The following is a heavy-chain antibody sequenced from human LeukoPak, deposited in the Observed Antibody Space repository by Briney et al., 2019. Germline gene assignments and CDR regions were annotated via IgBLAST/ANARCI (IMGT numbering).Heavy chain of an antibody. V-gene: IGHV3-48*04. J-gene: IGHJ4*02. CDR2: ISVSSNTI. D-gene: IGHD2-2*01. Sequence: GGSLRLSCAVSGFTFTTYSMNWVRQAPGKGLEWVSYISVSSNTIYYADSVKGRFTISRDNAKNSLYLQMNSLRAEDTAIYYCAPGYCSSTSCLHYFDYWGQGTLVTVS. CDR3: APGYCSSTSCLHYFDY. CDR1: GFTFTTYS.